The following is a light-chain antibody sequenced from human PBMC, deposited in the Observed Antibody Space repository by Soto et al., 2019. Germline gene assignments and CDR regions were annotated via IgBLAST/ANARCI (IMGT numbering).Light chain of an antibody. CDR3: GTWDSSRSAVV. CDR2: DSN. CDR1: SSNIGNNY. J-gene: IGLJ2*01. Sequence: QSVLTQPPSVSAAPGQKVTISCSGSSSNIGNNYVSWYQQLPGTAPKLLIYDSNKRPSGIPDRFSGSKSGTTATLCITGLQTGDEADYYCGTWDSSRSAVVFGGGTKLTVL. V-gene: IGLV1-51*01.